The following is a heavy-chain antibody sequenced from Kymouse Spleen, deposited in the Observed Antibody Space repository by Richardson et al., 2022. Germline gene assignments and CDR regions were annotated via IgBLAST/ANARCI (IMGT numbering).Heavy chain of an antibody. Sequence: QVQLVESGGGVVQPGRSLRLSCAASGFTFSSYGMHWVRQAPGKGLEWVAVIWYDGSNKYYADSVKGRFTISRDNSKNTLYLQMNSLRAEDTAVYYCARNILTGYYNIDYWGQGTLVTVSS. CDR2: IWYDGSNK. D-gene: IGHD3-9*01. J-gene: IGHJ4*02. CDR3: ARNILTGYYNIDY. V-gene: IGHV3-33*01. CDR1: GFTFSSYG.